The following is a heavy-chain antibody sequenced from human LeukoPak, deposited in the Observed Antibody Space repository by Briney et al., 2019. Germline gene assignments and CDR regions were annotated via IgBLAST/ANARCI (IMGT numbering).Heavy chain of an antibody. J-gene: IGHJ2*01. Sequence: PGGSLRLSCAASGFTFDDYAMHWVRQAPGKGLEWVSGISWNSGSIGYADSVKGRFTISRDNAKNSLYLQMNSLRAEDMALYYCAKGGITLIPRFDLWGRGTLVTVSS. D-gene: IGHD3-22*01. CDR3: AKGGITLIPRFDL. CDR1: GFTFDDYA. CDR2: ISWNSGSI. V-gene: IGHV3-9*03.